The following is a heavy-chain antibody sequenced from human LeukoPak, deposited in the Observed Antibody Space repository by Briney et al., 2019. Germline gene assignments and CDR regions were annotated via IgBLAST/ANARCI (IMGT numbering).Heavy chain of an antibody. Sequence: ASVTVSCKASGYTFTSYYMHWVRQAPGQGLEWMGIINPSGGSTSYAQKFQGRVTMTRDMSTSTVYMELSSLRSEDTAVYYCARGRALGSPRGWFDPWGQGTLVTVSS. J-gene: IGHJ5*02. CDR1: GYTFTSYY. V-gene: IGHV1-46*01. CDR2: INPSGGST. CDR3: ARGRALGSPRGWFDP.